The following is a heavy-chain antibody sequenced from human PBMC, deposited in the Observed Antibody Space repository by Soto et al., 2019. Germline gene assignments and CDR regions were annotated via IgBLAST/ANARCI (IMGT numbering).Heavy chain of an antibody. J-gene: IGHJ5*02. CDR2: IDPSESYI. CDR3: ARHGQLALFDQ. D-gene: IGHD6-6*01. V-gene: IGHV5-10-1*01. Sequence: GESLKISCQGSGYSFPSYWISWVRQMPGKGLQWMGRIDPSESYINYSPSFEGHVNISIDKSINTAYLQWSSLKASDTAIYYCARHGQLALFDQWGQGNLVTVYS. CDR1: GYSFPSYW.